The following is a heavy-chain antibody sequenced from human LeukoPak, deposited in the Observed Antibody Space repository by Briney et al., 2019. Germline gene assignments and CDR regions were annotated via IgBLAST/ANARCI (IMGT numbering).Heavy chain of an antibody. CDR1: GGSISSYY. V-gene: IGHV4-4*07. CDR2: IYTSGST. Sequence: SETLFLTCTVSGGSISSYYWSWIRQPAGKGLEWIGRIYTSGSTNYNPSLKSRVTMSVDTSKNQFSLKLSSVTAADTAVYYCASGTTSYDYVWGSYRYTPNYFDYWGQGTLVTVSS. CDR3: ASGTTSYDYVWGSYRYTPNYFDY. D-gene: IGHD3-16*02. J-gene: IGHJ4*02.